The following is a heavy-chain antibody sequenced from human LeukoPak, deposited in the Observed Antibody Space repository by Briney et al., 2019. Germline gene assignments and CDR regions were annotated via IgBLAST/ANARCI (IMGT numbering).Heavy chain of an antibody. V-gene: IGHV3-74*01. CDR2: INSDGSST. Sequence: GGSLRLSCAASGFTFSSYWMHWVRQAPGKGLVWVSRINSDGSSTSYADSVKGRFTISRDNAKNTLYLQMNSLRAEDTAVYYCAREIRDGYKDDAFDIWGRGTMVTVSS. CDR3: AREIRDGYKDDAFDI. D-gene: IGHD5-24*01. CDR1: GFTFSSYW. J-gene: IGHJ3*02.